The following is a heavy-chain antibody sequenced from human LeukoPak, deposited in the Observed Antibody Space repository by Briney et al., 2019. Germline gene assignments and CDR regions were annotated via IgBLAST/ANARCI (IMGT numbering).Heavy chain of an antibody. CDR1: GFTFSNYW. CDR2: IREDGSEK. CDR3: ARSYDYIWGTYRPFYYFDY. J-gene: IGHJ4*02. Sequence: GGSLRLSCATSGFTFSNYWMTWVRQAPGKGLEWVASIREDGSEKDYVDSVKGRFTISRDNAKNSLYLQMTSRRAEDTAVYYCARSYDYIWGTYRPFYYFDYWGQGTMVTASS. V-gene: IGHV3-7*01. D-gene: IGHD3-16*02.